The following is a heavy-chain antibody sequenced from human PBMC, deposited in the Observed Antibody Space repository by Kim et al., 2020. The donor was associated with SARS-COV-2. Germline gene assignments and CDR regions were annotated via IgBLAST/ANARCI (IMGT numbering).Heavy chain of an antibody. J-gene: IGHJ4*02. V-gene: IGHV3-11*06. Sequence: FTISRDNAKNSLYLQMNSLRAEDTAVYYCARGRSSLGYCSGGSCPNLIDYWGQGTLVTVSS. CDR3: ARGRSSLGYCSGGSCPNLIDY. D-gene: IGHD2-15*01.